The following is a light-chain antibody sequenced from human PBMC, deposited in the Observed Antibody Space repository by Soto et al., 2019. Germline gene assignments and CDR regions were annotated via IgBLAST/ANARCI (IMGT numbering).Light chain of an antibody. J-gene: IGLJ1*01. CDR1: SNDVGGHDY. V-gene: IGLV2-14*03. CDR2: DVL. CDR3: GSYTSSSTLV. Sequence: QSALTQPASVSGSPGQSITISCTGTSNDVGGHDYVSWYQQHPGKVPKLMIYDVLRRPSGVSDRFSGSKSGLTASLTISGLRPEDEADYSCGSYTSSSTLVFGTGTKVTVL.